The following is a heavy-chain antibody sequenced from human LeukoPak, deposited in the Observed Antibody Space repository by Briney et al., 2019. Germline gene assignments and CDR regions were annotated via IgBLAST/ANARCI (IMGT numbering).Heavy chain of an antibody. CDR1: GYSFTSYW. D-gene: IGHD6-6*01. CDR3: ARTQGSPDSSSSFDY. J-gene: IGHJ4*02. CDR2: IYPGDSDT. Sequence: GESLKISCKGSGYSFTSYWIGWVRQMPGKGLEWMGIIYPGDSDTRYSPSFQGQVTISADKSISTAYLQWSSLKASDTAMYYCARTQGSPDSSSSFDYWGQGTLVTVSS. V-gene: IGHV5-51*01.